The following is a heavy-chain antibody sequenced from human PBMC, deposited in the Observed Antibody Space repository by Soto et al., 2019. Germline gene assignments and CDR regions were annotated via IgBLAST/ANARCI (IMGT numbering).Heavy chain of an antibody. V-gene: IGHV3-30-3*01. CDR1: GFTFSSYA. Sequence: QVQLVESGGGVVQPGRSLRLSCAASGFTFSSYAMHWVRQAPGKGLEWVAVISYDGSNKYYADSVKGRFTISRDNSKNTLYRQMNSLRAEDTAVYYCARASNGWYDDYWGQGTLVPVSS. D-gene: IGHD6-19*01. CDR2: ISYDGSNK. CDR3: ARASNGWYDDY. J-gene: IGHJ4*02.